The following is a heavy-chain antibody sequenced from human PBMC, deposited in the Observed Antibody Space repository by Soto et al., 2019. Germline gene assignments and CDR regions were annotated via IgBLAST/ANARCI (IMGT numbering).Heavy chain of an antibody. Sequence: GGSLRLSCAASGFTFSNYWMSWVRQAPGKGLEWVANIKQDGTEKNYVDSVRGRFTISRDNAKNSLDLQMNSLTAEDTAVYYCARDGYNNVPLDFWGHGTLVTVSS. D-gene: IGHD4-4*01. CDR1: GFTFSNYW. V-gene: IGHV3-7*01. CDR2: IKQDGTEK. J-gene: IGHJ4*01. CDR3: ARDGYNNVPLDF.